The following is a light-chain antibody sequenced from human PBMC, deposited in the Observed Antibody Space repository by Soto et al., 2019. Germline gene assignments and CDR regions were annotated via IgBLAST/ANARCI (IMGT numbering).Light chain of an antibody. Sequence: SYELTQPPSVLVAPGKTARSTCGGDNIGSKNVHWYQQRPGQAPVLVIYYDSDRPSGMPERFSGSNSGNTATLTISRVEAGDEADYYCQVWHGSSDHVLFGVGTKLTVL. CDR2: YDS. CDR3: QVWHGSSDHVL. J-gene: IGLJ2*01. V-gene: IGLV3-21*04. CDR1: NIGSKN.